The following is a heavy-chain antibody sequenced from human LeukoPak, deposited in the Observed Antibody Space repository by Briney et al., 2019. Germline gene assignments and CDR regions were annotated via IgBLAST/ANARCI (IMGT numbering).Heavy chain of an antibody. J-gene: IGHJ5*02. V-gene: IGHV3-48*01. CDR3: ARESGSPYNWFDP. D-gene: IGHD3-10*01. Sequence: GGSLRLSCAASGFTFSSYSMNWVRQAPGKGLEWVSYISSSSSTIYYADSVKGRFTISRDNAKNSLYLQMNSLRAGDTAVYYCARESGSPYNWFDPWGQGTLVTVSS. CDR1: GFTFSSYS. CDR2: ISSSSSTI.